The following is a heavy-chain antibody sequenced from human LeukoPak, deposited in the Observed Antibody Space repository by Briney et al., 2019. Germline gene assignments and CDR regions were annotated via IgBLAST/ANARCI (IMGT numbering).Heavy chain of an antibody. D-gene: IGHD3-10*01. V-gene: IGHV3-23*01. CDR2: IGGSGDKT. J-gene: IGHJ4*02. Sequence: GGSLRLSCAASGFTFNRNAISWVRQAPGKGLEWVSTIGGSGDKTFYADSVKGRFTISRDNSKNTVYLQMNSLRVEDTAVYYCAKGRRGVSYVHYFDYWGQGTLVTVSS. CDR1: GFTFNRNA. CDR3: AKGRRGVSYVHYFDY.